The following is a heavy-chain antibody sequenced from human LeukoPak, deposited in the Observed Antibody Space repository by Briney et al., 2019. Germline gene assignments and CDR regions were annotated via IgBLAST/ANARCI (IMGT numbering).Heavy chain of an antibody. V-gene: IGHV4-4*07. CDR2: IYSSGST. CDR1: GGSISSYY. Sequence: SETLSLTCTVSGGSISSYYWSWIRQPAGKGLEWIGRIYSSGSTNYNPSLKRRVTMSVDTSKNQFSLKLSSVTAADTAVYYCARNPVTGSNPKFDYWGQGTLVTVSS. J-gene: IGHJ4*02. D-gene: IGHD3-9*01. CDR3: ARNPVTGSNPKFDY.